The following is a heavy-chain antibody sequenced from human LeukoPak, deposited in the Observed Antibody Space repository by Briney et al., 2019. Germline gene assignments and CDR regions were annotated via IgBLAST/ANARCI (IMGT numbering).Heavy chain of an antibody. J-gene: IGHJ4*02. CDR2: IYYSGST. CDR1: GGSISSSIYY. Sequence: SETLSLTCTVFGGSISSSIYYWGWIRQPPGKGLEWIGSIYYSGSTYYNPSLKSRVTISVDTSKNQFSLKLSSVTAADTAVYYCARLYARRPYYYGSGSYLDYFDYWGQGTLVTVSS. CDR3: ARLYARRPYYYGSGSYLDYFDY. D-gene: IGHD3-10*01. V-gene: IGHV4-39*01.